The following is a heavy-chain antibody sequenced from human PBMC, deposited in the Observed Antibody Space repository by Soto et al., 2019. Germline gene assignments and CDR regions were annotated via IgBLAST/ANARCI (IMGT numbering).Heavy chain of an antibody. CDR2: IKQDGSEK. V-gene: IGHV3-7*01. Sequence: GGSLRLSCAASGFTFSSYWMSWVRQAPGKGLEWVANIKQDGSEKYYVDSVKGRFTISRDNAKNSLYLQMNSLRAEDTAVYYCAREASNCSSTSCYALYYYYYMDVWGKGTTVTVSS. CDR3: AREASNCSSTSCYALYYYYYMDV. CDR1: GFTFSSYW. J-gene: IGHJ6*03. D-gene: IGHD2-2*01.